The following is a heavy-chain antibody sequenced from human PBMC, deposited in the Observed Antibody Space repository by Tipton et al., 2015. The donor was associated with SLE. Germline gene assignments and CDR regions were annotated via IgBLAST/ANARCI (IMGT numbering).Heavy chain of an antibody. Sequence: TLSLTCIVSGGSISSDTYYWSWLRQPAGKGLEWIGHIYYSGSTNYNPSLKSRVTISVDTSKNQFSPKLSSVTAADTAVYYCARVVIVEGGSGGMDVWGQGTMVTVSS. CDR2: IYYSGST. CDR1: GGSISSDTYY. CDR3: ARVVIVEGGSGGMDV. V-gene: IGHV4-61*10. D-gene: IGHD3-10*01. J-gene: IGHJ6*02.